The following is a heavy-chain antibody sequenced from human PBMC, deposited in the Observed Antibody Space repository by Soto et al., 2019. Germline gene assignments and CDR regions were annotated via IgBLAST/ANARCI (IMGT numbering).Heavy chain of an antibody. V-gene: IGHV1-18*01. J-gene: IGHJ5*02. D-gene: IGHD1-1*01. CDR1: GYTFSTYG. Sequence: QVQLVQSGAEVKKPGASVKVSCKASGYTFSTYGFSWVRQAPGQGLEWMGWIGADNGDTNYAQNFQGRVTITTDTSTTTYYMELRRLTSDDTAVYFCARDWKGAEGFDPWGQGTLVTVSS. CDR2: IGADNGDT. CDR3: ARDWKGAEGFDP.